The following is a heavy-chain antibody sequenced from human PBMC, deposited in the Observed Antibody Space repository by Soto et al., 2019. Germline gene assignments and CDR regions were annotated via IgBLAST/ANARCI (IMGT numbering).Heavy chain of an antibody. CDR1: GFTFDYYW. D-gene: IGHD2-21*02. J-gene: IGHJ4*02. CDR3: ARGGDRDY. CDR2: LQTDGSHP. Sequence: EVQLVESGGGLVQPGGSLRLSCVASGFTFDYYWMHWVRQAPGQGLMWVSWLQTDGSHPDYADSVKGRFTISRDNAKNTRYLQMNNLRAEDAAGYYWARGGDRDYWGRGTLVTVSS. V-gene: IGHV3-74*01.